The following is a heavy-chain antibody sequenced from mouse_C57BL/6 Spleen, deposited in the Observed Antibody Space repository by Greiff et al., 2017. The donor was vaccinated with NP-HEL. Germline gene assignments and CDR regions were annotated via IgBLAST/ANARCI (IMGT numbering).Heavy chain of an antibody. CDR3: ARLGWDENAMDY. CDR1: GYAFSSYW. D-gene: IGHD4-1*01. CDR2: IYPGDGDT. V-gene: IGHV1-80*01. Sequence: VQLKESGAELVKPGASVKISCKASGYAFSSYWMNWVKQRPGKGLEWIGQIYPGDGDTNYNGKFKGKATLTADKSSSTAYMQLSSLTSEDSAVYFCARLGWDENAMDYWGQGTSVTVSS. J-gene: IGHJ4*01.